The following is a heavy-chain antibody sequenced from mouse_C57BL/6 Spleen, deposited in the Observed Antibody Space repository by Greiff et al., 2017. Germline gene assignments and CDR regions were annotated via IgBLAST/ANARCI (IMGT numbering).Heavy chain of an antibody. D-gene: IGHD2-4*01. Sequence: VQLQQSGPELVKPGASVKISCKASGYAFSSSWMNWVKQRPGKGLEWIGRIYPGDGDTNYNGKFKGKATLTADKSSSTAYMQLSSLTSEDSAVXFCARWHYDYDEGFAYWGQETLVTVSA. CDR2: IYPGDGDT. V-gene: IGHV1-82*01. CDR1: GYAFSSSW. J-gene: IGHJ3*01. CDR3: ARWHYDYDEGFAY.